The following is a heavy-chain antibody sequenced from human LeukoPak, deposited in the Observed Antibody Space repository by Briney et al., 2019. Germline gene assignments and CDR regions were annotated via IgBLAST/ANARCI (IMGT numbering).Heavy chain of an antibody. J-gene: IGHJ4*02. CDR1: GFTFSSYW. CDR2: ISEDGSTT. CDR3: ARAAAVSAIPSD. D-gene: IGHD2-15*01. V-gene: IGHV3-74*01. Sequence: GGSLRLSCAASGFTFSSYWMHWVRQVPGEGLVWVSRISEDGSTTNYADSVRGRFTISRDNVKNTLYLQMNSLRAEDTGVYYCARAAAVSAIPSDWGQGTLVIISS.